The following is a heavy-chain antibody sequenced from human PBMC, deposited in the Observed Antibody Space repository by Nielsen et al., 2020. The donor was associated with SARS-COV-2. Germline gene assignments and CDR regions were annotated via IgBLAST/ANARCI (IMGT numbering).Heavy chain of an antibody. CDR1: GFTFSDHY. CDR3: AKDWGLLAYCGGDCYS. D-gene: IGHD2-21*02. CDR2: TRNKANSYTT. V-gene: IGHV3-72*01. J-gene: IGHJ5*02. Sequence: GGSLRLSCAASGFTFSDHYMDWVRQAPGKGLEWVGRTRNKANSYTTEYAASVKGRFTISRDDSKNSLYLQMNSLKTEDTAVYYCAKDWGLLAYCGGDCYSWGQGTLVTVSS.